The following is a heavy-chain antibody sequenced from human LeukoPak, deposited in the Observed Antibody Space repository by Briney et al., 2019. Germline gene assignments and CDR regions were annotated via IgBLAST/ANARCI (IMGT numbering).Heavy chain of an antibody. J-gene: IGHJ5*02. CDR2: IYYSGST. D-gene: IGHD3-3*01. Sequence: PSETLSLTCTVSGGSISGYYWSWIRQPPGKGLEWIGYIYYSGSTNYNPSLKSRVTISVDTSKNQFSLKLSSVTAADTAVYYCARGAPYYDFWSGYSPFGWFDPWGQGTLVTVSS. V-gene: IGHV4-59*01. CDR3: ARGAPYYDFWSGYSPFGWFDP. CDR1: GGSISGYY.